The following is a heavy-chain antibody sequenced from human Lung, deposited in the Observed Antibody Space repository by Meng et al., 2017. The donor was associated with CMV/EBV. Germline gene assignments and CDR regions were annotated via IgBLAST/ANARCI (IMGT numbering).Heavy chain of an antibody. CDR1: GFTFSHYK. CDR2: ISRSDNTK. D-gene: IGHD5-18*01. CDR3: ARSDSYGDFDS. Sequence: GGXLRLXCAASGFTFSHYKMNWVRQAPGKGLEWVSYISRSDNTKDYADSVKGRFTISRDNAKNSLYLHMNSLRADDTAVYCARSDSYGDFDSWGQGTLVTVSS. V-gene: IGHV3-48*03. J-gene: IGHJ4*02.